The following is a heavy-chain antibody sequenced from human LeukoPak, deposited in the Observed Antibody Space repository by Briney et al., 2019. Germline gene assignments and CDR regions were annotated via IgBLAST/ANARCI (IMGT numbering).Heavy chain of an antibody. CDR3: VRDGGTDWYDP. CDR2: IKQDGVEK. V-gene: IGHV3-7*01. Sequence: GGSLRLSCAASGFTISDYWMTWVRQAPGKGLEWVANIKQDGVEKPYVDSVKGRFTISRDNANNSIFLQMNSLRVEDTAIYYCVRDGGTDWYDPWGQGTLVSVSS. D-gene: IGHD3-16*01. J-gene: IGHJ5*02. CDR1: GFTISDYW.